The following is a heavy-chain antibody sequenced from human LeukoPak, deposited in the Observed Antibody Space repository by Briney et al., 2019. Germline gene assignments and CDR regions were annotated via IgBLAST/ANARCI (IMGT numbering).Heavy chain of an antibody. CDR3: ARFYHEYYYDSSGFIGARYFDY. J-gene: IGHJ4*02. V-gene: IGHV3-53*01. Sequence: GGSLRLSCAASGFTVSSNYMSWVRQAPGKGLEWVSVIYSGGSTYYADSVKGRFTISRDNSKNTLYLQMNSLRAEDTAVYYCARFYHEYYYDSSGFIGARYFDYWGQGTLVTVSS. D-gene: IGHD3-22*01. CDR2: IYSGGST. CDR1: GFTVSSNY.